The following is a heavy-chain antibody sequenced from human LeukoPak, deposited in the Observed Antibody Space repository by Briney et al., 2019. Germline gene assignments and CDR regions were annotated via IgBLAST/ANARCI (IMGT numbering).Heavy chain of an antibody. CDR3: AKESRSSSGSWFDP. V-gene: IGHV4-59*11. CDR2: IYSSGNT. CDR1: GASMISHY. D-gene: IGHD6-6*01. Sequence: SETLSLTCDVSGASMISHYWSWIRRPPGKGLEWIGYIYSSGNTNCNPSLCSRVTISINTSENQFSLKLSSVTAADTAVYYCAKESRSSSGSWFDPWGRGTLVTVSS. J-gene: IGHJ5*02.